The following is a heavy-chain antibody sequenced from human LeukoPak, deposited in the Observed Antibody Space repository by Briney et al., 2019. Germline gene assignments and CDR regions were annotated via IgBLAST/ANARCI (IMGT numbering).Heavy chain of an antibody. J-gene: IGHJ5*02. CDR3: ARADRLHGGPYLIGP. CDR1: GYTFTDYY. D-gene: IGHD2-21*01. Sequence: ASVRVSCKTSGYTFTDYYLHWVRQAPGQGLEWMGWINPNSGGTSSAQKFQGRVTMTRDTSITTVYMEVSWLTSDDTAIYYCARADRLHGGPYLIGPWGQGTLVTVSS. V-gene: IGHV1-2*02. CDR2: INPNSGGT.